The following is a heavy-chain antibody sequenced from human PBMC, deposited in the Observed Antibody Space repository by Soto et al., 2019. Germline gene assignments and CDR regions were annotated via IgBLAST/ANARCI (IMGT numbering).Heavy chain of an antibody. D-gene: IGHD4-17*01. Sequence: EVQLVESGGGLTQPGGSLRLSCAASGFTVNDNHVTWVRQPTGKGLQCVPVIFNDANTFYADSLKGRFTISRDPSKNMVFLQMNTLTVEDSAMYYCAGYGGNSVWGQGTLVTVSS. CDR1: GFTVNDNH. V-gene: IGHV3-53*01. CDR3: AGYGGNSV. J-gene: IGHJ4*02. CDR2: IFNDANT.